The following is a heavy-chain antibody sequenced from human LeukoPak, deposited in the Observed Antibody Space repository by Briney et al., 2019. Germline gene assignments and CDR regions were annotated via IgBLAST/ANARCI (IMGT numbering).Heavy chain of an antibody. CDR3: AQQLGYCSRGSCYFTY. CDR1: GFTFSSYS. Sequence: TGGSLRLSCAASGFTFSSYSMNWVRQAPGKGLEWVSYISSSSSTIYYADSVKGRFTISRGNAKNSLYLQMNSLRAEDTAVYYCAQQLGYCSRGSCYFTYWGQGTLVTVSS. V-gene: IGHV3-48*01. CDR2: ISSSSSTI. J-gene: IGHJ4*02. D-gene: IGHD2-15*01.